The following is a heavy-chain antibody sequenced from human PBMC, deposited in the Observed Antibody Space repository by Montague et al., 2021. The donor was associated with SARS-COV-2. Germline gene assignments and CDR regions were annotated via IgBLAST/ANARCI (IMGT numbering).Heavy chain of an antibody. Sequence: SETLSLTCAVDGASVGSSDWGWIRQSPGKGLEWIGYFNSVGSTDYNPSLKSRATISRDTSKNQFSLKVRSVTAADTAVYYCARETKTADAFDIWGQGTMVTVSS. CDR3: ARETKTADAFDI. J-gene: IGHJ3*02. CDR2: FNSVGST. V-gene: IGHV4-59*02. D-gene: IGHD1-14*01. CDR1: GASVGSSD.